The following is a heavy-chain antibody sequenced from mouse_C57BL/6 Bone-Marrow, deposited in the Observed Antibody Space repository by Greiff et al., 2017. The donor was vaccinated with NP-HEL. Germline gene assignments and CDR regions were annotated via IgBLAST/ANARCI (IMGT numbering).Heavy chain of an antibody. CDR2: IDPEDGET. J-gene: IGHJ1*03. Sequence: VQLQQPGAELVKPGASVKLSCTASGFNIKDYYMPWVKQRTEQGLEWIGRIDPEDGETKYAPKFPGQVTITAETATNTAYLQLSSMTAEDTAVYYWARTYYGSSYPDWYFDVWGTGTTVTVSS. D-gene: IGHD1-1*01. CDR3: ARTYYGSSYPDWYFDV. V-gene: IGHV14-2*01. CDR1: GFNIKDYY.